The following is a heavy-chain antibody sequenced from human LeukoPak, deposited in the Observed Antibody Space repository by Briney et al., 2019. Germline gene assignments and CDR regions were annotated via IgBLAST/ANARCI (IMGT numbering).Heavy chain of an antibody. V-gene: IGHV3-21*01. CDR1: GYTFDDYG. D-gene: IGHD3-9*01. CDR2: ISSSSSYI. CDR3: ARESYDILTGYYYYYMDV. J-gene: IGHJ6*03. Sequence: GGSLRLSCVASGYTFDDYGMNWVRQAPGKGLEWVSSISSSSSYIYYADSVKGRFTISRDNAKNSLYLQMNSLRAEDTAVYYCARESYDILTGYYYYYMDVWGKGTTVTISS.